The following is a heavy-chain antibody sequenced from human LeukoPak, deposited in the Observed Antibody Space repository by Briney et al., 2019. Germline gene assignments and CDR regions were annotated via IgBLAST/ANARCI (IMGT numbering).Heavy chain of an antibody. CDR1: GFTFSSYS. J-gene: IGHJ4*02. CDR2: ISSSSSYI. Sequence: PGGSLRLSCAASGFTFSSYSMNWVRQAPGKGLEWVSSISSSSSYIYYADSVKGRFTISRANAKNSLYLQMNSLRAEDTAVYYCARQVSNRVYQKYCSSTSCPAPFDYWGQGTLVTVSS. D-gene: IGHD2-2*01. CDR3: ARQVSNRVYQKYCSSTSCPAPFDY. V-gene: IGHV3-21*01.